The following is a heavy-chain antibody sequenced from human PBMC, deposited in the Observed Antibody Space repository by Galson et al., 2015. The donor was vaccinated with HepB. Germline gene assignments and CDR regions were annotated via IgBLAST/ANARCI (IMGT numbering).Heavy chain of an antibody. J-gene: IGHJ4*02. Sequence: SLRLSCAASGFTFSSYGMHWVRQAPGKGLEWVAVISYDGSNKLYADSVKGRFTISRDSSKNTLYLQMNSLRAEDTAVYYCAKEDYDSSGYRYFDYWGQGTLVTVSS. D-gene: IGHD3-22*01. CDR1: GFTFSSYG. CDR3: AKEDYDSSGYRYFDY. V-gene: IGHV3-30*18. CDR2: ISYDGSNK.